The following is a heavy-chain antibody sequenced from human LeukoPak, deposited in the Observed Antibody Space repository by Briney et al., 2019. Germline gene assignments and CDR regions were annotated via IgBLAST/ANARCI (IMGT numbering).Heavy chain of an antibody. V-gene: IGHV3-23*01. CDR3: AKAYSSGWSPFDY. D-gene: IGHD6-19*01. J-gene: IGHJ4*02. Sequence: PGGSLRLSCAASGFTFSSYAMSWVRQAPGKGLEWVSAISGSGGTTYYADSVKGRFTISRDNSKNTLYLQMNSLRAEDTAIYYCAKAYSSGWSPFDYWGQGTLVTVSS. CDR1: GFTFSSYA. CDR2: ISGSGGTT.